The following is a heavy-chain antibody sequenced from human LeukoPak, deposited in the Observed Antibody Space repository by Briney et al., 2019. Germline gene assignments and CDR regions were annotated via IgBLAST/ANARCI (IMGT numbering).Heavy chain of an antibody. D-gene: IGHD4-17*01. Sequence: SETLSLTCTVSGGSISSYYWTWIRQPPGKGLEWIGEINHSGNANYNPSLKSRVTISLDMSENHFSLKLTSVTAADTAVYYCASGQGTVTTHWGQGTLVTVSS. V-gene: IGHV4-34*01. CDR1: GGSISSYY. J-gene: IGHJ4*02. CDR2: INHSGNA. CDR3: ASGQGTVTTH.